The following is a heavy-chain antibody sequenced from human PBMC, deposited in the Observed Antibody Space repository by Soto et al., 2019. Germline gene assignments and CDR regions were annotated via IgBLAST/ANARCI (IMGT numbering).Heavy chain of an antibody. D-gene: IGHD3-22*01. CDR3: ARDYYDSSGYYSHFDY. CDR1: GFTFSSYG. CDR2: IWYDGSNK. V-gene: IGHV3-33*01. Sequence: PGGSLRLSCAASGFTFSSYGMHWVRQAPGKGLEWVAVIWYDGSNKYYADSVKGRFTISRDNSKNTLYLQMNSLRAEDTAVYYCARDYYDSSGYYSHFDYWGQGTLVTVSS. J-gene: IGHJ4*02.